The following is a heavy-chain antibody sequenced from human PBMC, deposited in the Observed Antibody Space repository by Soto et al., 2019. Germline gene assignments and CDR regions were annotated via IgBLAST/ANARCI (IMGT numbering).Heavy chain of an antibody. Sequence: ASVKVSCKASGYTFTGYYMHWVRQAPGQGLEWMGWINPNSGGTNYAQKFQGWVTMTRDTSISTAYMELSRLRSDDTAVYYCARDTLLDYYYYGMDVWGQGTTVTVSS. V-gene: IGHV1-2*04. J-gene: IGHJ6*02. CDR1: GYTFTGYY. CDR3: ARDTLLDYYYYGMDV. CDR2: INPNSGGT. D-gene: IGHD1-1*01.